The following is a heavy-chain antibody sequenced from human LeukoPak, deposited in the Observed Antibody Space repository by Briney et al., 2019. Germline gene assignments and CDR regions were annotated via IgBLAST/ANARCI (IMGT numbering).Heavy chain of an antibody. CDR2: INTSGGST. Sequence: GASVKVSCKASGYTFTSYYMHWVRHAPGQGLEWVGIINTSGGSTSYAQKFQGRDTMTRDTSTSTVYIELRSLRSEDPGAYYCARRDGSYFDYWGQGTLVTVSS. CDR1: GYTFTSYY. D-gene: IGHD1-14*01. J-gene: IGHJ4*02. V-gene: IGHV1-46*01. CDR3: ARRDGSYFDY.